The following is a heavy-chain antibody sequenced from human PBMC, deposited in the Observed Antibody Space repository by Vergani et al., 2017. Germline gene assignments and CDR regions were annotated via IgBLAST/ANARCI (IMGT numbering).Heavy chain of an antibody. D-gene: IGHD3-3*01. V-gene: IGHV4-30-4*01. Sequence: QVQLQESGPGLVKPSQTLSLTCTVSGGSISSGDYYWSWIRQPPGKGLEWIGYIYYSGSTYYNPSLKSRFTISVDTSKNQFSLKLSSVTAADTAVYYCARVGVGDWSTFDYWGQGTLVTVSS. J-gene: IGHJ4*02. CDR2: IYYSGST. CDR3: ARVGVGDWSTFDY. CDR1: GGSISSGDYY.